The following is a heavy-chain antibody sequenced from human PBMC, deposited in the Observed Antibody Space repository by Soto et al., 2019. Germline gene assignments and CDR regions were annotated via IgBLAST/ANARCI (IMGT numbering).Heavy chain of an antibody. CDR2: IRSKANSYAT. CDR1: GFTFSASA. J-gene: IGHJ5*02. Sequence: EVHLVESGGGLVQPGGSLKLSCAASGFTFSASAMHWVRQASGTGLEWVGRIRSKANSYATTYAASGRGRFTISRDDSKNTAFLQMNSLKTEDTAVYYCTRHEAYCGGDCHKFDWFAPWGQGTLVTVSS. CDR3: TRHEAYCGGDCHKFDWFAP. D-gene: IGHD2-21*02. V-gene: IGHV3-73*02.